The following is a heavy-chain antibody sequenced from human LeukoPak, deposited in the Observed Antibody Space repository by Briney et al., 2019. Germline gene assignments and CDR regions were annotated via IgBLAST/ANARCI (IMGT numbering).Heavy chain of an antibody. V-gene: IGHV3-74*01. Sequence: GGSLRLSCAASGRYWMHWVRQAPGKGLVWVSHINSDGSWTSYADSVKGRYTISKDNAKNTVYLQMSNLRVEDTAVYYCVSFYETYWGRGTLVTVSS. CDR2: INSDGSWT. CDR1: GRYW. D-gene: IGHD2/OR15-2a*01. J-gene: IGHJ4*02. CDR3: VSFYETY.